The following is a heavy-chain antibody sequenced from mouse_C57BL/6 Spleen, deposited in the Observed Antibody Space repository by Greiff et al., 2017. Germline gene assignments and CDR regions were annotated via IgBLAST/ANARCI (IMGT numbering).Heavy chain of an antibody. CDR1: GYTFTEYT. CDR2: FYPGSGSI. CDR3: ARHEEGVNPSYYSNYVWFAY. Sequence: QVQLQQSGAELVKPGASVKLSCKASGYTFTEYTIHWVKQRSGQGLEWIGWFYPGSGSIKYNEKFKDKATLTADKSSSTAYMELSRLTSEDSAVYFCARHEEGVNPSYYSNYVWFAYWGQGTLVTVSA. J-gene: IGHJ3*01. V-gene: IGHV1-62-2*01. D-gene: IGHD2-5*01.